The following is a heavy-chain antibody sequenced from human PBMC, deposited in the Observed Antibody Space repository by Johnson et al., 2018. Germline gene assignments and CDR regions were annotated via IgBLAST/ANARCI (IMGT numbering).Heavy chain of an antibody. CDR1: GFTFSSYW. CDR3: ARASALSNLWSGRDRLYYFDY. D-gene: IGHD3-3*01. J-gene: IGHJ4*02. CDR2: VKRDGNEK. V-gene: IGHV3-7*01. Sequence: VQLVQSGGGLVQPGGSLRLSCTASGFTFSSYWMTWVRQAPGKGLEWVANVKRDGNEKYYVAVVKGRFTISRDNVKNSLFLQMNNLRAEDTSVYYCARASALSNLWSGRDRLYYFDYWGQGTLVTVSS.